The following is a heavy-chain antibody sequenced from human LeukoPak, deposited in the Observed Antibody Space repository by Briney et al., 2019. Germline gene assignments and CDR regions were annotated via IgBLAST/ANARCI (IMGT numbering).Heavy chain of an antibody. D-gene: IGHD2-2*01. Sequence: GGSLRLSCAASGFTFSSYAMSWVRQAPGKGLEWVSAISGSGGSTYYADSVKGRFTISRDNSKNTLYLQMNSLRAEDTAVYYCAKDGYCSSTDCYPAPYWGQGTLVTVSS. CDR1: GFTFSSYA. CDR2: ISGSGGST. CDR3: AKDGYCSSTDCYPAPY. V-gene: IGHV3-23*01. J-gene: IGHJ4*02.